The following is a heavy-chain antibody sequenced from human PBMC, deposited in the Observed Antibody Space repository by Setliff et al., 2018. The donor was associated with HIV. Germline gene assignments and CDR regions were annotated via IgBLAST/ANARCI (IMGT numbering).Heavy chain of an antibody. Sequence: NPSETLSLTCGISDYSITSGYYWGWIRQPPGKGLEWIGSIYRSGSTYDNPSLKSRVTISFDTSKNQFSLILTSVTAADPAVYYCATQGLSVPIPGGYFQHWGPGILVTVSS. CDR1: DYSITSGYY. J-gene: IGHJ1*01. CDR2: IYRSGST. D-gene: IGHD2-15*01. CDR3: ATQGLSVPIPGGYFQH. V-gene: IGHV4-38-2*01.